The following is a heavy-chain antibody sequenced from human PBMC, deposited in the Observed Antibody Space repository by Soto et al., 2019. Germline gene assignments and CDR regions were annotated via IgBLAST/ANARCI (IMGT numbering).Heavy chain of an antibody. D-gene: IGHD2-15*01. V-gene: IGHV4-59*08. CDR2: IYYSGST. J-gene: IGHJ4*02. Sequence: QVQLQESGPGLVKPSETLSLTCTVSGGSISSYYWSWIRQPPGKGLEWIGYIYYSGSTNYNPSLKTRVTIPVDTSKNQFSLKLSPVTAADTAVYHCARRYGGTFDYWGQGTLVTVSS. CDR3: ARRYGGTFDY. CDR1: GGSISSYY.